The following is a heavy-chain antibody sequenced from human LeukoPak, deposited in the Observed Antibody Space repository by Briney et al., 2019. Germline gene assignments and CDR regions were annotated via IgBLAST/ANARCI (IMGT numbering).Heavy chain of an antibody. CDR3: ARAESIAARPDSDYYYYYGMDV. J-gene: IGHJ6*02. CDR1: GGSISSYY. Sequence: SETLSLTCTVSGGSISSYYWSWIRQPPGKGLEWTGYIYYSGSTNYNPSLKSRVTISVDTSKNQFSLKLSSVTAADTAVYYCARAESIAARPDSDYYYYYGMDVWGQGTTVTVSS. V-gene: IGHV4-59*01. D-gene: IGHD6-6*01. CDR2: IYYSGST.